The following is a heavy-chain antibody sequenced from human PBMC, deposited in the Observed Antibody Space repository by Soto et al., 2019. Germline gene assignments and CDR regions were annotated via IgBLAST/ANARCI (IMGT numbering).Heavy chain of an antibody. Sequence: QVQLVQSGTEVKKPGASVKVSCKASGYTFTSHDINWVRQATGQGLEWMGWMNPNSGNTGYAQKFQGRVTMTRNTSISTAYMELSSLRSEDTAVWYCARWDYGVYASFDYWGQGTLVTVSS. CDR1: GYTFTSHD. V-gene: IGHV1-8*01. D-gene: IGHD4-17*01. J-gene: IGHJ4*02. CDR2: MNPNSGNT. CDR3: ARWDYGVYASFDY.